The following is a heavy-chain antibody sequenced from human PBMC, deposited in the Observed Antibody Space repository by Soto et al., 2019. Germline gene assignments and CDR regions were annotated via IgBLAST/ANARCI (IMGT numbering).Heavy chain of an antibody. J-gene: IGHJ5*02. D-gene: IGHD6-6*01. CDR2: IIPIFGTA. CDR3: APEYSRSSRWFDP. Sequence: QVQLVQSGAEVKKPGSSVKVSCKASGGTFSSYAISWVRQAPGQGLEWMGGIIPIFGTANYAQKFQGRVSITADESTSTAIMELSSLRAEDTVVYYCAPEYSRSSRWFDPWGQGCLVTVSS. V-gene: IGHV1-69*12. CDR1: GGTFSSYA.